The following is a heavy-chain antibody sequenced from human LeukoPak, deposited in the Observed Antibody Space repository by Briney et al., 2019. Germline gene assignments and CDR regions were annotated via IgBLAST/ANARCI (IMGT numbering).Heavy chain of an antibody. CDR1: SYTFTNYG. CDR3: ARLYYDFWSGYHHFDY. Sequence: GASVKVFCKASSYTFTNYGISWVRQAPGQGLEWMGWISAYNGNTNYAQKLQGRVTMTTDTSTSTAYMELRSLRSDDTAVYYCARLYYDFWSGYHHFDYWGQGTLVTVSS. CDR2: ISAYNGNT. J-gene: IGHJ4*02. V-gene: IGHV1-18*01. D-gene: IGHD3-3*01.